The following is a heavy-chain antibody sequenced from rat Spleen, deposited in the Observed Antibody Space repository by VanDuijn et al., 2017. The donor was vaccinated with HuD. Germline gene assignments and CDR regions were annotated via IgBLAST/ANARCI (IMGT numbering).Heavy chain of an antibody. CDR3: TTFAY. Sequence: EVQLVESGGGLVQPGRSLKLSCVASGFTFNNYWMTWIRQAPGKGLEWVASISNTGDTFYPDSVKGRFTISRDNAKSTLYLQMNSLRSEDTATYYCTTFAYWGQGTLVTVSS. CDR2: ISNTGDT. V-gene: IGHV5-31*01. CDR1: GFTFNNYW. J-gene: IGHJ3*01.